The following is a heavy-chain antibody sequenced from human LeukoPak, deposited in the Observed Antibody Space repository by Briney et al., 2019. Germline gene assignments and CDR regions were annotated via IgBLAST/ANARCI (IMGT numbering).Heavy chain of an antibody. D-gene: IGHD6-19*01. V-gene: IGHV1-18*01. CDR1: GYTFTSYG. CDR3: AREKEIAVAGDY. Sequence: ASVKVSCKASGYTFTSYGISWVRQAPEQGLEWMGWISTYNGNTNYAQKLQGSVTTTTDTSTSTAYMEVRSLRSDDTAVYYCAREKEIAVAGDYWGQGTLVTVSS. J-gene: IGHJ4*02. CDR2: ISTYNGNT.